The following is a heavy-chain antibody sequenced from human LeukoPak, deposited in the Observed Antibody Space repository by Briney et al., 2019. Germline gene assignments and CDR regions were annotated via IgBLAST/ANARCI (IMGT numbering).Heavy chain of an antibody. Sequence: PSETLSLTCTVSGGSISSHYWSWIRQPPGKGLGWIGYIYSSGSTNYNPSLKSRVTISVDTSKNQFSLRLTSVTAADTAVYYCARGSYGDYWGQGTLVTVSS. CDR1: GGSISSHY. D-gene: IGHD5-18*01. CDR2: IYSSGST. CDR3: ARGSYGDY. J-gene: IGHJ4*02. V-gene: IGHV4-59*11.